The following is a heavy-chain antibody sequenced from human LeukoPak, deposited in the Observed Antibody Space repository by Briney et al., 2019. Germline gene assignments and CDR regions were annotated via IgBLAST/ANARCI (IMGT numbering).Heavy chain of an antibody. V-gene: IGHV3-30*04. Sequence: GRSLRLSCAASGFTFSSYAMHWVRQAPGKGLEWVAVISYDGSNKYYADSVKGRFTISRDNSKNTLYLQMNSLRAEDTAVYYCAKVGQQLIFDPWGQGTLVTVSS. CDR1: GFTFSSYA. CDR2: ISYDGSNK. D-gene: IGHD6-13*01. CDR3: AKVGQQLIFDP. J-gene: IGHJ5*02.